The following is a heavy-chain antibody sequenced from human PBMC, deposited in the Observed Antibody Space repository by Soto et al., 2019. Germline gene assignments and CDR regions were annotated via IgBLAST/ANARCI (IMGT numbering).Heavy chain of an antibody. CDR2: ISWNSDNI. Sequence: EVQLVESGGGLVQPGRSLRLSCAASEFTFDDYAMHWVRQAPGKGLEWVSGISWNSDNIGYADSVKGRFTISRDNVKNSLYLQMNSLRAEDTALYYCAKDRSSILHYGMHVWGQGTTVTVSS. CDR3: AKDRSSILHYGMHV. V-gene: IGHV3-9*01. J-gene: IGHJ6*02. CDR1: EFTFDDYA. D-gene: IGHD3-9*01.